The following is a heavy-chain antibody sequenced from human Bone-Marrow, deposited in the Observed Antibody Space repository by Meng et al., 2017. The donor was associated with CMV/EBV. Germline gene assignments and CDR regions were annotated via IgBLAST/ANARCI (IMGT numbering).Heavy chain of an antibody. D-gene: IGHD1-1*01. CDR3: AKETTDY. V-gene: IGHV3-33*06. CDR1: GFTISSYG. CDR2: IRYDGSNK. Sequence: GRSLRLSCAASGFTISSYGMHWVRQAPGKGLEWVAVIRYDGSNKYYADSVKGRFTISRDNSKNTLYLQMNSLRAEDTAVYYCAKETTDYWGQGTLVTVSS. J-gene: IGHJ4*02.